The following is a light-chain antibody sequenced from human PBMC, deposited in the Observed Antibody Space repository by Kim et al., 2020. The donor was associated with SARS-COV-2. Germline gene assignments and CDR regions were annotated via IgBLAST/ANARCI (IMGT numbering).Light chain of an antibody. V-gene: IGKV1-8*01. CDR3: QQYDTYPFA. CDR1: QRISTY. J-gene: IGKJ4*01. Sequence: AARITQSPSSLSTSTGDTVTISCRASQRISTYLAWYQQKPGNAPQLLIYAASTLQSGVPSRFSGSGSGRDFTLTITSLQSEDSATYYCQQYDTYPFAFGGGTKVDIK. CDR2: AAS.